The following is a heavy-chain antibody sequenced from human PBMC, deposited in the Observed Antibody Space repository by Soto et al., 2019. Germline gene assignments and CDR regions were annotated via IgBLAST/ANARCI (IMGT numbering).Heavy chain of an antibody. Sequence: QVQLQESGPGLVKPSQTLSLTCTVSGGSISSGDYYWSWIRQPPGKGLEWIGYIYYSGSTYYNPSPKGRVTIPVNTSKHQFSLKLGAGSAADTAVYYWAGAASVGGGVSDYWGQGTLVTVSS. CDR3: AGAASVGGGVSDY. CDR2: IYYSGST. CDR1: GGSISSGDYY. D-gene: IGHD2-15*01. J-gene: IGHJ4*02. V-gene: IGHV4-30-4*01.